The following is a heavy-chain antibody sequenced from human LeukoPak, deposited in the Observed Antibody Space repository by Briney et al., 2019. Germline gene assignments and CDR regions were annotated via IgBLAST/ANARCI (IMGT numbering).Heavy chain of an antibody. V-gene: IGHV3-23*01. J-gene: IGHJ4*02. CDR1: GFTFGSQA. CDR2: IGGSGSIT. D-gene: IGHD6-19*01. CDR3: ASEGSGWYDY. Sequence: PGASLRLSCAASGFTFGSQAMSWVRQAPGKGLEWVSVIGGSGSITYYRDSVKGRFTISRDNSKNTMYLQMNSLRAEDTAVYYCASEGSGWYDYWGQGTLVTVSS.